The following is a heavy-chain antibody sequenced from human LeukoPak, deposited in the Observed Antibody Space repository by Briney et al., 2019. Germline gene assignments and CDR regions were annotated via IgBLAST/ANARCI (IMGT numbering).Heavy chain of an antibody. CDR3: AKVPHIAAAGTHFDY. D-gene: IGHD6-13*01. J-gene: IGHJ4*02. CDR1: GFTFSNYW. Sequence: AGGSLRLSCAVSGFTFSNYWMSWVRQAPGKGLEWVANIKQDGSEKYYVDSVKGRFTISRDNAKNSLYLQMNSLRAEDTAVYYCAKVPHIAAAGTHFDYWGQGTLVTVSS. V-gene: IGHV3-7*03. CDR2: IKQDGSEK.